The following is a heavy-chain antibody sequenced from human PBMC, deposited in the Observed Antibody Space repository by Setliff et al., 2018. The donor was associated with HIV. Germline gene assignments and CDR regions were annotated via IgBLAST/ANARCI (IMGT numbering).Heavy chain of an antibody. V-gene: IGHV3-21*01. J-gene: IGHJ5*02. D-gene: IGHD1-1*01. CDR2: ISSNIIYI. Sequence: GGSLRLSCAASGFTLSTYTMNWVRQAPGKGLEWISSISSNIIYIYYADSVRGRFTISRDNAKNSLYLQMNSLRVEDTAVYYCARTSTTTGTTLNWFDPWGLGTLVTVSS. CDR3: ARTSTTTGTTLNWFDP. CDR1: GFTLSTYT.